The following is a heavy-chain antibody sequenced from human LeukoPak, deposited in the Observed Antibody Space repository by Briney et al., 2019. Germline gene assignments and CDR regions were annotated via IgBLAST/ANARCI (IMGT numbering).Heavy chain of an antibody. CDR2: IYYSGST. CDR1: GGSISSSSYY. J-gene: IGHJ4*02. D-gene: IGHD3-10*01. V-gene: IGHV4-39*07. Sequence: SETLSLTCTVSGGSISSSSYYWGWIRQPPGKGLEWIGSIYYSGSTYYNPSLKSRVTISVDKSKNQFSLKLSSVTAADTAVYYCARTTMVRGVTNRGYFDYWGQGTLVTVSS. CDR3: ARTTMVRGVTNRGYFDY.